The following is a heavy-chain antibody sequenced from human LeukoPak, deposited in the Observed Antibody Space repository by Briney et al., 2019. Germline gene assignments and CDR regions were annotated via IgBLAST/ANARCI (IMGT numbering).Heavy chain of an antibody. CDR2: IIPIFGTA. CDR3: ARNTETAIPLPYYFDY. Sequence: SVKVSCKASGGTFSSYAISWVRQAPGQGLEWMGGIIPIFGTANYAQKFQGRVTITADESTSTAYMELSSLRSEDTAVYYCARNTETAIPLPYYFDYWGQGTLVTVSS. J-gene: IGHJ4*02. D-gene: IGHD2-21*02. CDR1: GGTFSSYA. V-gene: IGHV1-69*01.